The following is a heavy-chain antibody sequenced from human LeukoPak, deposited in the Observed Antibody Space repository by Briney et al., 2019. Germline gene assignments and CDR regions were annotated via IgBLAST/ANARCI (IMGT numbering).Heavy chain of an antibody. D-gene: IGHD1-26*01. Sequence: GGSLRLSCAASGFTFDDYAMHWVRQAPGKGLEWVSGISWNSGSIGYADSAKGRFTISRDNAKNSLYLQMNSLRAEDTALYYCAKDIVGATTGPFDYWGQGTLVTVSS. CDR2: ISWNSGSI. J-gene: IGHJ4*02. CDR1: GFTFDDYA. V-gene: IGHV3-9*01. CDR3: AKDIVGATTGPFDY.